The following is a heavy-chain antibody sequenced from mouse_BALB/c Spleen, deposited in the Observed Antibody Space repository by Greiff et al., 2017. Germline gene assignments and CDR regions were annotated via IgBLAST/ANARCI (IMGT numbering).Heavy chain of an antibody. J-gene: IGHJ2*01. V-gene: IGHV2-9*02. CDR1: GFSLTSYG. Sequence: QVQLKESGPGLVAPSQSLSITCTVSGFSLTSYGVHWVRQPPGKGLEWLGVIWAGGSTNYNSALMSRLSISKDNSKSQFFLKMNSLQTDDTAMYYCAREGYYGSSPYFDYWGQGTTLTVSS. CDR2: IWAGGST. CDR3: AREGYYGSSPYFDY. D-gene: IGHD1-1*01.